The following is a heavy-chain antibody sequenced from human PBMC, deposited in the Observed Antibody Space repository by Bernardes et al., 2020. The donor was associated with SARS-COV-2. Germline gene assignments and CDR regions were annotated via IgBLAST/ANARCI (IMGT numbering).Heavy chain of an antibody. Sequence: SETLSLTCTVSGGYIRNSDYYWVWIPQPPGKGLEWIVSRYRNGNNYYDPSLKSRVTISADTSKNQFSLKLTSVTSTATALYFCARHVYTYDITGGMDVWGQGTTVTVSS. CDR3: ARHVYTYDITGGMDV. J-gene: IGHJ6*02. D-gene: IGHD3-9*01. CDR2: RYRNGNN. CDR1: GGYIRNSDYY. V-gene: IGHV4-39*01.